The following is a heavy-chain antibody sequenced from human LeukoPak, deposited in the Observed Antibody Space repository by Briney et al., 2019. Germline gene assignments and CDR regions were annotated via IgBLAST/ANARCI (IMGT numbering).Heavy chain of an antibody. D-gene: IGHD1-14*01. CDR1: GGTFSSYA. V-gene: IGHV1-69*13. CDR3: ASEFSTGLCL. Sequence: SVKVSCKDSGGTFSSYAISWVRQAPGQGLEWMGGIIPIFGTANYAQKFQGRVTITADESTSTAYMELSSLRSEDTAVYYCASEFSTGLCLWGQGTMVTVSS. J-gene: IGHJ3*01. CDR2: IIPIFGTA.